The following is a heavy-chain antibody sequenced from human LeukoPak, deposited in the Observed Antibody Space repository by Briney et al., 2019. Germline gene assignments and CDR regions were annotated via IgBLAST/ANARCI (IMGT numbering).Heavy chain of an antibody. CDR2: TYYRSKWYI. D-gene: IGHD2-2*01. CDR3: AKGYCRNTSCYAFEYYYGMDV. J-gene: IGHJ6*02. CDR1: GDSVSSNIGA. V-gene: IGHV6-1*01. Sequence: SQTLSLTCVISGDSVSSNIGAWNWIRQSPSRGLEWLGRTYYRSKWYIDYAVSVKSRISIKPDTSKNQFSLQLNSVTPEDTAVYYCAKGYCRNTSCYAFEYYYGMDVWGQGTTVTVSS.